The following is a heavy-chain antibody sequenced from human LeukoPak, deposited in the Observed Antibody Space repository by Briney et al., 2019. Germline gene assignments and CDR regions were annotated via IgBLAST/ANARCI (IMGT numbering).Heavy chain of an antibody. Sequence: SETLSLTCTVSGGSISSSSYYWGWIRQPPGKGLEWIGSIYYSGSTYYNPSLKSRVTISVDTSKNQFSLKLSSVTAADTAVYYCARAGRYGSGSYYLTDYYYYMDVWGKGTTVTVSS. J-gene: IGHJ6*03. CDR2: IYYSGST. D-gene: IGHD3-10*01. CDR3: ARAGRYGSGSYYLTDYYYYMDV. V-gene: IGHV4-39*07. CDR1: GGSISSSSYY.